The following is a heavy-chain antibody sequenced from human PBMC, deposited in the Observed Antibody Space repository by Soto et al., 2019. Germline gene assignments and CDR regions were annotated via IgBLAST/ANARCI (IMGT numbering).Heavy chain of an antibody. CDR3: ARDGRYSGSPGPTFDY. V-gene: IGHV3-74*01. J-gene: IGHJ4*02. CDR1: GFTFSSYW. CDR2: INSDGSST. D-gene: IGHD1-26*01. Sequence: PWWSLRLSCSASGFTFSSYWMHWFRQAPGKGLVWVSRINSDGSSTSYADSVKGRFTISRDNAKNTLYLQMNSLRAEDTAVYYCARDGRYSGSPGPTFDYWGQGTLVTVSS.